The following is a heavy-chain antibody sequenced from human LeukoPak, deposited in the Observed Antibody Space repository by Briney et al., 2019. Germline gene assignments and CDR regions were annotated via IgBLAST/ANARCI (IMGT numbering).Heavy chain of an antibody. CDR2: INHSGST. V-gene: IGHV4-34*01. CDR3: AGAGSRYYDSSGYYGDAFDI. CDR1: GGSFSGYY. Sequence: SETLSLTCAVYGGSFSGYYWSWIRQPPGKGLEWIGEINHSGSTNYNPSLKSRVTISVDTSKNQFSLKLSSVTAADTAVYYCAGAGSRYYDSSGYYGDAFDIWGQGTMVTVSS. D-gene: IGHD3-22*01. J-gene: IGHJ3*02.